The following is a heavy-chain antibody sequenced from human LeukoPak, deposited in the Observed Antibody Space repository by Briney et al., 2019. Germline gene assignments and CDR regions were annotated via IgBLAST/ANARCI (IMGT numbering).Heavy chain of an antibody. V-gene: IGHV3-23*01. CDR2: ITDDGYNT. CDR1: GFTFSAFA. CDR3: AKASQIS. D-gene: IGHD2-15*01. Sequence: GGSLRLSCAASGFTFSAFAMTWVRQAPGKGLEWVSTITDDGYNTYSADSVKGRITFSRDNSKNTLSLQLRSLRAEDTAVYYCAKASQISWGQGTLVTVSS. J-gene: IGHJ4*02.